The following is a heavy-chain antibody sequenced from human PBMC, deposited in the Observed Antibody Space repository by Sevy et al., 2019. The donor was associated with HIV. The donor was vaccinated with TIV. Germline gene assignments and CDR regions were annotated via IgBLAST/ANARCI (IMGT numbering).Heavy chain of an antibody. CDR2: ISSSGSTI. CDR3: ARDSSGYSSSWYIY. J-gene: IGHJ4*02. Sequence: GESLKISCAASGFTFSDYYMSWIRQAPGKGLEWVSYISSSGSTIYYADSVKGRFTISRDNAKNSLYLQMNSLRAEDTAVYYCARDSSGYSSSWYIYWGQGTLVTVSS. V-gene: IGHV3-11*01. CDR1: GFTFSDYY. D-gene: IGHD6-13*01.